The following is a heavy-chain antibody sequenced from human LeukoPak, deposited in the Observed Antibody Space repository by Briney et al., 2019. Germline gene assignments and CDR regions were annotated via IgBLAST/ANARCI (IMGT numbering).Heavy chain of an antibody. D-gene: IGHD3-3*01. V-gene: IGHV4-34*01. J-gene: IGHJ5*02. CDR3: ARRHYDFWSGYYRWFDP. CDR1: GGSFSGYY. Sequence: PSETLSLTCAVYGGSFSGYYWSWIRQPPGKGLEWIWEINHSGSTNYNPSLKSRVTISVDTSKNQFSLKLSSVTAADTAVYYCARRHYDFWSGYYRWFDPWGQGTLVTVSS. CDR2: INHSGST.